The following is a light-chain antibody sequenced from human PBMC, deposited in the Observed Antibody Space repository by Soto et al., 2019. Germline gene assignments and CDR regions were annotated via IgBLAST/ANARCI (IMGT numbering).Light chain of an antibody. V-gene: IGLV2-11*01. CDR3: CSYAGSSSYV. CDR2: TVT. J-gene: IGLJ1*01. CDR1: SSDIGGYNY. Sequence: ALTQPRSVSGSPGQSVTISCTGTSSDIGGYNYVSWYQQHPGKAPKLMIYTVTKRPSGVPDRFSGSKSDNTAYLTISGLQADDEADYYCCSYAGSSSYVFGTGNKVTVL.